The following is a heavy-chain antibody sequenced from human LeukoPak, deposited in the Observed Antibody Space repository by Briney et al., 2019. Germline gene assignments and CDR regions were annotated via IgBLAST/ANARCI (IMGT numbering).Heavy chain of an antibody. CDR1: GGSISSGSYY. Sequence: PSETLSLTCTVSGGSISSGSYYWSWIRQPARKGLEWIGRIYTSGSTNYNPSLKSRVTISVDTSKNQFSLKLSSVTAADTAVYYCARDYAVPYYYYMDVWGKGTTVTVSS. J-gene: IGHJ6*03. CDR3: ARDYAVPYYYYMDV. V-gene: IGHV4-61*02. D-gene: IGHD4-17*01. CDR2: IYTSGST.